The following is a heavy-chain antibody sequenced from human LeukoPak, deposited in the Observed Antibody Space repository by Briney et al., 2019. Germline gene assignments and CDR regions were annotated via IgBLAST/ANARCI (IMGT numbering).Heavy chain of an antibody. V-gene: IGHV4-59*01. CDR3: ARDRGDFDY. CDR2: IYYRGST. CDR1: GGSISNDY. Sequence: SETLSLTCTVSGGSISNDYWSWIRQPPGKGLEWIGYIYYRGSTNYNPSLKSRVTISVDTSKNQFSLKLSSVTAADTAVYYCARDRGDFDYWGQGTLVTVSS. J-gene: IGHJ4*02.